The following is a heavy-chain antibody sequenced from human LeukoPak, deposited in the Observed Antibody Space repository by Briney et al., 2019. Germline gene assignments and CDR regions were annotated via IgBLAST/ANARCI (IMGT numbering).Heavy chain of an antibody. CDR2: ISSSSSYI. V-gene: IGHV3-21*01. D-gene: IGHD6-19*01. Sequence: GGSLRLSCAASGFTFSSYSMNWVRQAPGKGLEWVSSISSSSSYIYYADSVKGRFTISRDNAKNSLYLQMNSLRAEDTAVYYCAKGGIAVASDFDYWGQGTLSPSPQ. CDR1: GFTFSSYS. J-gene: IGHJ4*02. CDR3: AKGGIAVASDFDY.